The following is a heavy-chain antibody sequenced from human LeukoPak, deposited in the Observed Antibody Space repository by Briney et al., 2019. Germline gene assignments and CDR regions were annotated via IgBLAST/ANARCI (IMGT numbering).Heavy chain of an antibody. J-gene: IGHJ4*02. CDR1: GFTFDDYA. D-gene: IGHD1-26*01. Sequence: PGRSLRLSCAASGFTFDDYAMHWVRQAPGKGLEWVSGISWNSGSIGYADSVKGRFTISRDNSKNTLYLQMNSLRAEDTAVYYCASRFMRELPLGYWGQGTLVTVSS. CDR2: ISWNSGSI. V-gene: IGHV3-9*01. CDR3: ASRFMRELPLGY.